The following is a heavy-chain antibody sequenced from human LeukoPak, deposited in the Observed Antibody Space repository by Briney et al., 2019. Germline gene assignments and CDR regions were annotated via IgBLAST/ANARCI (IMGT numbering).Heavy chain of an antibody. CDR3: ARETNYDFWSGSKSGSQRNAFDI. CDR1: GFTFDDYG. D-gene: IGHD3-3*01. J-gene: IGHJ3*02. Sequence: GGSLRLSCAASGFTFDDYGMSWVRQAPGKGLEWVSGINWNGGSTGYADSVKGRFTISRDNAKNSLYLQMNSLRAEDTALYYCARETNYDFWSGSKSGSQRNAFDIWGQGTMVTVSS. CDR2: INWNGGST. V-gene: IGHV3-20*04.